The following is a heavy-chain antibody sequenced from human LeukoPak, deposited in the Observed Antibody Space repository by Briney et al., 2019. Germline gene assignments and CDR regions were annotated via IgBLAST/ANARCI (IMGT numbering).Heavy chain of an antibody. Sequence: PGRSLRLSCAASGFTFDDYAMHWVRQAPGKGLEWVSGISWNSGSIGYADSVKGRFTISRDNAKNSLYLQMNSLRAEDTAVYYCARELVDFWSGYYALSDYWGQGTLVTVSS. D-gene: IGHD3-3*01. V-gene: IGHV3-9*01. CDR3: ARELVDFWSGYYALSDY. J-gene: IGHJ4*02. CDR2: ISWNSGSI. CDR1: GFTFDDYA.